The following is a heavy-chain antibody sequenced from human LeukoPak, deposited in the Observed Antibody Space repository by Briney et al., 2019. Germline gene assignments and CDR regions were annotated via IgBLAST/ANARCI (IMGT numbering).Heavy chain of an antibody. CDR3: ARYSEIQVVFDY. D-gene: IGHD1-26*01. Sequence: SQTLSLTCTVSGGSISNGDYYWRWIRQPPGKGLEWIGYIYYSGSTYYNPSLKSRVTISVDTSKNQFSLKLSTVTSADTAVYYCARYSEIQVVFDYWGQGTLVTVSS. CDR2: IYYSGST. J-gene: IGHJ4*02. V-gene: IGHV4-30-4*01. CDR1: GGSISNGDYY.